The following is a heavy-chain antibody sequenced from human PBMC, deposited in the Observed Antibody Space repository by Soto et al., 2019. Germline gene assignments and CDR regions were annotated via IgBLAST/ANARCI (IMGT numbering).Heavy chain of an antibody. D-gene: IGHD4-17*01. J-gene: IGHJ2*01. Sequence: SETLSLTCTVSGGSISSYYWSWIRQPPGKGLEWIGYIYYSGSTNYNPSLKSRVTISVDTSKNQFSLKLSSVTAADTAVYYCAKQDYGGNSWYFDLWGRGTLVTVSS. CDR1: GGSISSYY. V-gene: IGHV4-59*01. CDR3: AKQDYGGNSWYFDL. CDR2: IYYSGST.